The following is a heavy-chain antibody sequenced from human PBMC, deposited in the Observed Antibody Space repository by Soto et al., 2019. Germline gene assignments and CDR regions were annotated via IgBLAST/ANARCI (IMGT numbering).Heavy chain of an antibody. CDR1: GGSVSSGSYY. V-gene: IGHV4-61*01. J-gene: IGHJ5*02. Sequence: SETLSLTCTVSGGSVSSGSYYWSWIRQPPGKGLEWIGYIYYSGSTNYNPSLKSRVTISVDTSKNQFSLKLSSVTAADTAVYYCARERXGCSGGSCYFPVLWFDPWGQGTLVTVSS. CDR2: IYYSGST. CDR3: ARERXGCSGGSCYFPVLWFDP. D-gene: IGHD2-15*01.